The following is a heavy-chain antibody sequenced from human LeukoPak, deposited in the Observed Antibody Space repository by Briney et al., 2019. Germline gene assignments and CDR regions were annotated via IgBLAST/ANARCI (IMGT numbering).Heavy chain of an antibody. J-gene: IGHJ4*02. Sequence: SQTLSLTCTVSGVSINSGDYYWSWIRQPPGKGLEWIGYISYNGRTFYNPSLNSRVTISVDTSKNHFSLKLTSVTAADTAVYHCASRLGGNGGLDYWGQGTLVTVSS. V-gene: IGHV4-30-4*08. D-gene: IGHD4-23*01. CDR3: ASRLGGNGGLDY. CDR2: ISYNGRT. CDR1: GVSINSGDYY.